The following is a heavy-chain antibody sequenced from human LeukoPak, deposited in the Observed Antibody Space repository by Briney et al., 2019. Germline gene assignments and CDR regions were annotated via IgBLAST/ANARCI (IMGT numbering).Heavy chain of an antibody. CDR1: GFSFSSYA. D-gene: IGHD1-14*01. Sequence: GGSLRLSCAATGFSFSSYALNWVRQAPGKGLEWVSAISAGAYSTYYADSVKGRFTISRDNSKNTLYLQINSLRAEDTAVYYCAKDRNSGPYYMDVWGKGTTVTVSS. J-gene: IGHJ6*03. CDR3: AKDRNSGPYYMDV. V-gene: IGHV3-23*01. CDR2: ISAGAYST.